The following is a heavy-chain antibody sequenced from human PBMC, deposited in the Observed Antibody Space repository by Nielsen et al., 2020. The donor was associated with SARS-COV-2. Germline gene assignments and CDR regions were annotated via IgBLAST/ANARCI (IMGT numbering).Heavy chain of an antibody. V-gene: IGHV3-30-3*01. Sequence: GGSLRLSCAASGFTFSSYAMHWVRQAPGKGLEWVAVISYDGSNKYYADSVKGRFTISRDNAKNSLYLQMNSLRAEDTAVYYCARDRDIVLMVYAPGSLGMDVWGQGTTVTVSS. J-gene: IGHJ6*02. D-gene: IGHD2-8*01. CDR3: ARDRDIVLMVYAPGSLGMDV. CDR1: GFTFSSYA. CDR2: ISYDGSNK.